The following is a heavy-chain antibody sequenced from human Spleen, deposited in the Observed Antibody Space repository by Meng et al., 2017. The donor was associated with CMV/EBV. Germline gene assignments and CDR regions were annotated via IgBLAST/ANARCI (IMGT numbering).Heavy chain of an antibody. Sequence: GESLKISCSASGFTFSAHDMHWARQAPGKGLEWVAVIWYDGSNKYYGDPVKGRFTISRDNSKNTLYLQMNSLRAEDTAVYYCARDQSRSTWDALDVWGPGTLVTVSS. CDR1: GFTFSAHD. CDR3: ARDQSRSTWDALDV. CDR2: IWYDGSNK. V-gene: IGHV3-33*01. D-gene: IGHD6-13*01. J-gene: IGHJ3*01.